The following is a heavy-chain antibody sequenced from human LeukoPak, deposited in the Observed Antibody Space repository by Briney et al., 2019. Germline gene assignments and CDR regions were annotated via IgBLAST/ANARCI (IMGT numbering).Heavy chain of an antibody. J-gene: IGHJ3*02. CDR2: IIPIFGTA. Sequence: SVKVSCKASGGTFSSYAISWVRQAPGQGLGWMGGIIPIFGTANYAQKFQGRVTITADESTSTAYMELSSLRSEDTAVYYCARDIDTAMVTGDIWGQGTMVTVSS. CDR1: GGTFSSYA. V-gene: IGHV1-69*13. CDR3: ARDIDTAMVTGDI. D-gene: IGHD5-18*01.